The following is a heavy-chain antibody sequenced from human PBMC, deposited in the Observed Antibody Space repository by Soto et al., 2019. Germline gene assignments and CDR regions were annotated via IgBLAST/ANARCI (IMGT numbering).Heavy chain of an antibody. J-gene: IGHJ4*02. Sequence: GGSLRLPCTTSGFKFGDYLMSWFRQAPGKGLEWVGFIRSKAYGGTTDYATSVQGRFTVSRDDSNNIAYLQLNSLKTEDTGIYYCARVTGDWSAPSPLYWGQGTLVTVSS. CDR1: GFKFGDYL. D-gene: IGHD2-21*01. CDR3: ARVTGDWSAPSPLY. V-gene: IGHV3-49*03. CDR2: IRSKAYGGTT.